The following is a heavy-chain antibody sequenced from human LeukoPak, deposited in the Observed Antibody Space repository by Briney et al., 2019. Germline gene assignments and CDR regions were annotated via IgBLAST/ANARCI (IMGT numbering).Heavy chain of an antibody. V-gene: IGHV3-23*01. CDR2: ISGSGSST. CDR3: AKEMATIRAFDF. D-gene: IGHD5-24*01. J-gene: IGHJ3*01. CDR1: GLTFSTYA. Sequence: GGSLRLSCAASGLTFSTYAMSGVRQAPGKGLEWVSVISGSGSSTYYADSVKGRFTISRDNSKNTLYLQMNSLRAEDTAVYYCAKEMATIRAFDFWGQGTMVTVSS.